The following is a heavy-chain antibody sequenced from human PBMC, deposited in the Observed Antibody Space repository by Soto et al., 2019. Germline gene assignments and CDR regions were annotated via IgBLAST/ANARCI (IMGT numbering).Heavy chain of an antibody. CDR3: GRDGSGGIIDS. Sequence: QVQLVQSGAEVKKPGASVKVSCKTSGYTFTGYGINWVRQAPGHGLEWMGWISVFNGNTKYGQNIQDRVIMTTDPSTSTAYMALRSIRSDYTAVYFSGRDGSGGIIDSWGQGTMLSVSS. CDR1: GYTFTGYG. V-gene: IGHV1-18*01. J-gene: IGHJ3*01. CDR2: ISVFNGNT. D-gene: IGHD2-15*01.